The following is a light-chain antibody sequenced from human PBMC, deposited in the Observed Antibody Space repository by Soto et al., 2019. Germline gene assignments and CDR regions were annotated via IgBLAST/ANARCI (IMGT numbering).Light chain of an antibody. CDR3: QQYGSSPLT. CDR1: QSVSSSY. J-gene: IGKJ4*01. Sequence: EIVLTQSPGTLSLSPGERATLSCRASQSVSSSYLAWYQQKPGQAPRLLIYGASSRATGIPDRFSGSGSGTHFTLTISRLEPEDFAVYYCQQYGSSPLTFGGGTKVDIK. CDR2: GAS. V-gene: IGKV3-20*01.